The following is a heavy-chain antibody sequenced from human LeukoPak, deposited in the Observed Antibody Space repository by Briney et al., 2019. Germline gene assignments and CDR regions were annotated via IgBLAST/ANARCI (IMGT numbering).Heavy chain of an antibody. CDR2: ILSDGKRD. J-gene: IGHJ5*02. D-gene: IGHD6-13*01. CDR1: GFSFSEYN. Sequence: GGSLRLSCAASGFSFSEYNMQWLRQTPGKGLEWMGIILSDGKRDYYADSVRGRFTISRDNSKNTLYLHMNSLREDDTAVYYCAKGLHASSWYAGSWGRGTLVTVSS. V-gene: IGHV3-30*18. CDR3: AKGLHASSWYAGS.